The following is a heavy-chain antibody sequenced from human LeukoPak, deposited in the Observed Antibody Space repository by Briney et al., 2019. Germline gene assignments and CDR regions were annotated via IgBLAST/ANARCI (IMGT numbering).Heavy chain of an antibody. D-gene: IGHD1-26*01. CDR2: TFYRSKWSS. J-gene: IGHJ4*02. CDR1: GDSVSTNSS. CDR3: ARSQTGGTFDY. V-gene: IGHV6-1*01. Sequence: SQTLSLTCVISGDSVSTNSSWNWIRQSPSRGLEWLGRTFYRSKWSSGHAESVKSRITINPDTSKNQFSLQLKSVTPEDTAVYYCARSQTGGTFDYWGQGALVTVSS.